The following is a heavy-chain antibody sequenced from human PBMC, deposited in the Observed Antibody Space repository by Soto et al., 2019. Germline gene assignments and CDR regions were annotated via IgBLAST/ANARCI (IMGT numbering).Heavy chain of an antibody. CDR2: IIASLGMA. CDR1: VGTFSSYT. Sequence: SGEVSCKASVGTFSSYTISWVRQAPGQGLELVGRIIASLGMANXSQNFQGRVXITADKSTSTSXMELSSLRSEDTAVYYCAKDQYSGSPGKPDYXG. J-gene: IGHJ4*01. V-gene: IGHV1-69*02. CDR3: AKDQYSGSPGKPDY. D-gene: IGHD1-26*01.